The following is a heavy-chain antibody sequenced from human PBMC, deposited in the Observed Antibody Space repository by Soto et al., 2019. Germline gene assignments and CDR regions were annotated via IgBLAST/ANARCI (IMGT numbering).Heavy chain of an antibody. CDR3: ARDRLSGTTEWLSLDL. J-gene: IGHJ5*02. V-gene: IGHV3-33*01. D-gene: IGHD1-20*01. CDR2: IWFDGNNK. Sequence: PGASLKISCSASGFRFSDYGMHWVRQAPGKGLEWLAVIWFDGNNKYHADSVRDRFTISRDNSRNTLYLQMNTLRAEDTAVYYCARDRLSGTTEWLSLDLWGQGTQVTVSS. CDR1: GFRFSDYG.